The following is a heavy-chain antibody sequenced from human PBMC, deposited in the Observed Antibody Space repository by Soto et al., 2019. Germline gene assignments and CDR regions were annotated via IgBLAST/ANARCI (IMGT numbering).Heavy chain of an antibody. D-gene: IGHD3-3*01. CDR1: GYTFTSYD. CDR3: AREIWSGYLYYYYYYMDV. J-gene: IGHJ6*03. Sequence: GASVKVSCKASGYTFTSYDINWVRQATGQGLEWMGWMNPNSGNTGYAQKFQGRVTMTRNTSISTAYMELSSLRSEDTAVYYCAREIWSGYLYYYYYYMDVWGKGTTVTVSS. CDR2: MNPNSGNT. V-gene: IGHV1-8*01.